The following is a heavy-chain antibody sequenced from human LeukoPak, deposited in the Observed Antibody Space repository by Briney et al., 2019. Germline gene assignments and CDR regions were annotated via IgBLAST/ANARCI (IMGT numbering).Heavy chain of an antibody. CDR2: MNPNSGNT. D-gene: IGHD3-10*01. V-gene: IGHV1-8*01. CDR1: GGTFSDYA. J-gene: IGHJ4*02. Sequence: GSSVKVSCKASGGTFSDYALNWVRQAPGQGLEWMGWMNPNSGNTGYAQKFQGRVTITRNTSISTAYMELSSLRSEDTAVYYCARGRGAMGGAKDYWGQGTLVTVSS. CDR3: ARGRGAMGGAKDY.